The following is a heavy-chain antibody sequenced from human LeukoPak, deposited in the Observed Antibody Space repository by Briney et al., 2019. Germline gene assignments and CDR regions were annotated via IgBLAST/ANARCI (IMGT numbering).Heavy chain of an antibody. D-gene: IGHD2-2*01. J-gene: IGHJ3*02. CDR2: IKQDGSEK. CDR3: AKDMRGGCSSTSCPGKVDAFDI. Sequence: PGESLRLSCAASGFTFSNYWMNWVRQAPGKGLEWVANIKQDGSEKYYVDSVKGRFTISRDNSKNTLYLQMNSLRAEDTAVYYCAKDMRGGCSSTSCPGKVDAFDIWGQGTMVTVSS. V-gene: IGHV3-7*03. CDR1: GFTFSNYW.